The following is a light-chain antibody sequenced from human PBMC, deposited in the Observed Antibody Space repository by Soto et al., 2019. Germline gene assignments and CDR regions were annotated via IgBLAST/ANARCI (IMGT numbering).Light chain of an antibody. CDR2: GAS. J-gene: IGKJ4*01. CDR3: QQYHNWPPLT. V-gene: IGKV3-15*01. Sequence: EIVMTQSPATLSASPAERATLSCRARQSISSNLAWYQQKPGQAPRLLIYGASTRATGIPARFSGSGSGTEFTLTISSLQSEDFAVYYCQQYHNWPPLTFGGGTKVEIK. CDR1: QSISSN.